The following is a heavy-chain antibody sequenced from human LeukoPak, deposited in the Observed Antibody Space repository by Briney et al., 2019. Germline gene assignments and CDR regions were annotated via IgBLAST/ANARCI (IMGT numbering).Heavy chain of an antibody. V-gene: IGHV3-48*03. J-gene: IGHJ4*02. CDR1: GFTFSSYE. Sequence: GGSLRLSCAASGFTFSSYEMNWVRQAPGKGLEWVSYISSSGSTIYYADSVKGRFIISRDNAKNSLFLQMNSLRAEDTAVYYCVRDQGGAVSYWGQGTLVTVSS. D-gene: IGHD3-16*01. CDR2: ISSSGSTI. CDR3: VRDQGGAVSY.